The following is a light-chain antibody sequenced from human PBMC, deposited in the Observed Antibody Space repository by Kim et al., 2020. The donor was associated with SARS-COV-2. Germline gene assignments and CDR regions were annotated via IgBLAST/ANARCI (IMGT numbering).Light chain of an antibody. J-gene: IGKJ1*01. V-gene: IGKV3-20*01. CDR1: QYVSSSY. CDR2: DVS. CDR3: QQYGSSPRT. Sequence: SPGERATLSCRASQYVSSSYLAWYQQKPGQAPRLLIYDVSTTATGIPDRFSGSGSGTDFTLTISRLEPEDFAVYFCQQYGSSPRTFGQGTKVDIK.